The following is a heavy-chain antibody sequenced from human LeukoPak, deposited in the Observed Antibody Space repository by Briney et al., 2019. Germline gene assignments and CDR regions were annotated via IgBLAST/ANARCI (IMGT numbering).Heavy chain of an antibody. CDR2: ISSDRNII. CDR3: AGSRYPEPQDLNY. V-gene: IGHV3-48*03. Sequence: GGSLRLSCAASGFTFNIYEMNWVRQAPGKGLECISYISSDRNIIYYADSVKGRFTISRDNAKNSLYLQMNSLRAEDTAVYYCAGSRYPEPQDLNYWGQGTLVTVSS. D-gene: IGHD2-15*01. J-gene: IGHJ4*02. CDR1: GFTFNIYE.